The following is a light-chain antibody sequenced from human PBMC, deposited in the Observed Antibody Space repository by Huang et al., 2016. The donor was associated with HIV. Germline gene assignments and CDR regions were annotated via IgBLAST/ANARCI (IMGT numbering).Light chain of an antibody. CDR1: QSVNSN. CDR2: GAS. CDR3: QHYNNWPYT. Sequence: EIEMTQSPATLSVSPGERATLSCRASQSVNSNLAWYQQKPGQAPRLLIFGASTSATGIPARFSGSGSGTDFPLTISSLQSEDFAVYYCQHYNNWPYTFGQGAKVEI. V-gene: IGKV3-15*01. J-gene: IGKJ2*01.